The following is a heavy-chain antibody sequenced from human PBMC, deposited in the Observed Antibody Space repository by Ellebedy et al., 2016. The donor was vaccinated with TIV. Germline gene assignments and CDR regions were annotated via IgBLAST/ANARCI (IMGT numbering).Heavy chain of an antibody. J-gene: IGHJ4*02. V-gene: IGHV3-9*01. CDR2: ISWNSRTI. D-gene: IGHD2-21*01. CDR3: AKDAGGDAGGDYFDY. Sequence: GGSLRLSXAASGFTFDDYVMHWVRQAPGKGLEWVSSISWNSRTIGYADSVRGRFTVSRDNAKNSLYLQMNSLRVEDTALYYCAKDAGGDAGGDYFDYWGQGTLVTVSS. CDR1: GFTFDDYV.